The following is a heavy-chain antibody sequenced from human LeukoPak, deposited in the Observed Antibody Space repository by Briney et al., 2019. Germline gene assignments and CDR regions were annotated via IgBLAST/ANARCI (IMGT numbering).Heavy chain of an antibody. V-gene: IGHV1-2*02. D-gene: IGHD6-19*01. J-gene: IGHJ4*02. CDR3: AKGGSSGWEFEY. Sequence: ASVKVSCKASGYTFTGYYIHWVRQAPGQGLEWMGWINANNGGTNYAQKFQGRVTMTRDTSISTAYMELSRLRSDDTAVYYCAKGGSSGWEFEYWGQGTLVTVSS. CDR1: GYTFTGYY. CDR2: INANNGGT.